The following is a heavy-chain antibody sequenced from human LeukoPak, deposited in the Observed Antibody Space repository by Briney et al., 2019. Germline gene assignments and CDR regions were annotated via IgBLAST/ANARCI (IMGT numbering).Heavy chain of an antibody. D-gene: IGHD3-9*01. CDR3: ARGGPDILTGYSDAFDI. CDR2: INPNSGGT. V-gene: IGHV1-2*02. CDR1: GYTFTGYY. Sequence: GASVKVSCKASGYTFTGYYMHWVRQAPGQGLEWMGWINPNSGGTNYAQKFQGRVTMTRDTSISTAYMELSRLRSDDTAGYYCARGGPDILTGYSDAFDIWGQGTMVTVSS. J-gene: IGHJ3*02.